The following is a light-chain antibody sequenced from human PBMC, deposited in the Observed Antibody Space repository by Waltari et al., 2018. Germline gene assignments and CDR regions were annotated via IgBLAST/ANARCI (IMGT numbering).Light chain of an antibody. CDR1: Y. CDR2: GVR. V-gene: IGLV2-8*01. J-gene: IGLJ3*02. Sequence: YVTRYQQHPGKVPQLRIWGVRRRPSGVPDRISGSKSCDTAPLTVSGLQAEDEANFYCSSYAGNNNLVVFGGGTKRTVL. CDR3: SSYAGNNNLVV.